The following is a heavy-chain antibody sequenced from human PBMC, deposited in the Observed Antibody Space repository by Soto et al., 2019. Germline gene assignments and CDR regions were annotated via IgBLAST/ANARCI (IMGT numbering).Heavy chain of an antibody. J-gene: IGHJ4*02. D-gene: IGHD6-13*01. V-gene: IGHV3-23*01. CDR1: GFTFSSYG. CDR2: ISGGGGNT. Sequence: EVQLLESGGGLVQPGGSLRLSCAASGFTFSSYGMNWVRQAPGKGLEWVSGISGGGGNTHDADSVRGRFTISRDNSKNTLYLQMNSLRAEDTAVYYCAKQSPYSNSWYGFDHWGQGTLVTVSS. CDR3: AKQSPYSNSWYGFDH.